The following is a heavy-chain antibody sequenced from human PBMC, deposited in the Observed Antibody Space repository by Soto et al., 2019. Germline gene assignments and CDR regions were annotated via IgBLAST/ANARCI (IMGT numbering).Heavy chain of an antibody. V-gene: IGHV1-69*06. CDR3: ARDNRGHYDILTGYPFNY. D-gene: IGHD3-9*01. J-gene: IGHJ4*02. CDR1: GGTFSSYA. CDR2: IIPIFGTA. Sequence: PWASVKVSCKASGGTFSSYAISWVRQAPGQGLEWMGGIIPIFGTANYAQKFQGRVTITADKSTSTAYMELSSLRSEDTAVYYCARDNRGHYDILTGYPFNYWGQGTLVTVSS.